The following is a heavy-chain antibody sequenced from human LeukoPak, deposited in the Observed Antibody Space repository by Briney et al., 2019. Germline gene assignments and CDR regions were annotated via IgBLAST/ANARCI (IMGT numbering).Heavy chain of an antibody. CDR1: GFTFSDYY. CDR2: ISSSSSYI. D-gene: IGHD3-9*01. Sequence: PGGSLRLSCAASGFTFSDYYMNWVRQAPGKGLEWVSSISSSSSYIYYADSVKGRFTISRDNAKNSLYLQMNSLRAEDTAVYYCARTYYDLLTGYYPFDYWGQGTLVTVSS. CDR3: ARTYYDLLTGYYPFDY. J-gene: IGHJ4*02. V-gene: IGHV3-21*01.